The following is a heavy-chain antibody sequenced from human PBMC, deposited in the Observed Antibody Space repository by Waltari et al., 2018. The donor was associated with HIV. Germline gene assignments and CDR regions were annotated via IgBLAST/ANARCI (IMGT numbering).Heavy chain of an antibody. V-gene: IGHV3-30*01. J-gene: IGHJ4*02. CDR3: AREGIVAAPFDF. CDR2: ISRDGSSK. D-gene: IGHD2-15*01. Sequence: QPGGSLRLSCAASGFIFRDFAIHWVRQAPGKGLEWVAVISRDGSSKYYADSVQGRFTISRDNSKNSLHLHMNSLRPKDTAVYYCAREGIVAAPFDFWGLGTLFSVSS. CDR1: GFIFRDFA.